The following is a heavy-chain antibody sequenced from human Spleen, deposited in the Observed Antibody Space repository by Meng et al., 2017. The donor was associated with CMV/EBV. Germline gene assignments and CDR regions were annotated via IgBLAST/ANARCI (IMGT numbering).Heavy chain of an antibody. CDR1: ISSGGYC. CDR3: ARVCRDFRSGIPDWAYFDP. J-gene: IGHJ5*02. D-gene: IGHD3-3*01. CDR2: IYDTRTT. V-gene: IGHV4-30-2*06. Sequence: ISSGGYCWCWIRQSPGKRLEWIGYIYDTRTTYYNPSLKSRVTMSLDMSKNQSSLKVSSVTAADTAMYYCARVCRDFRSGIPDWAYFDPWGQGTLVTVSS.